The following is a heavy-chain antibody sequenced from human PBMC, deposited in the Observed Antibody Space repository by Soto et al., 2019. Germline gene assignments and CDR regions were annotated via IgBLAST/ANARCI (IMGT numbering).Heavy chain of an antibody. CDR2: IKRKIDGEAT. J-gene: IGHJ6*02. V-gene: IGHV3-15*07. Sequence: EVQLVEAGGGLVKPGGSLRLSCAASGFSFSNAWMNWVRQAPGKVLEWFGRIKRKIDGEATDYAAPEKGRFTVSRDDSKRALYLHMNNLKGDYTAVYYCTTGSVEGVWGQGTTVTVSS. D-gene: IGHD2-15*01. CDR1: GFSFSNAW. CDR3: TTGSVEGV.